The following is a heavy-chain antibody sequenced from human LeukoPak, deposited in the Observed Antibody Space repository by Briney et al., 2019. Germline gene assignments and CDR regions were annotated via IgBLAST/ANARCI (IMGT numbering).Heavy chain of an antibody. CDR2: ISGSGGST. CDR1: GFTFSSYA. D-gene: IGHD2-2*01. J-gene: IGHJ4*02. Sequence: GGSLRLSCAASGFTFSSYAMSWVRQAPGKGLEWVSPISGSGGSTYYADSVKGRFTISRDNSKNTLYLQMNSLRAEDTAVYYCAKVPRGWVYYFDYWGQGTLVTVSS. CDR3: AKVPRGWVYYFDY. V-gene: IGHV3-23*01.